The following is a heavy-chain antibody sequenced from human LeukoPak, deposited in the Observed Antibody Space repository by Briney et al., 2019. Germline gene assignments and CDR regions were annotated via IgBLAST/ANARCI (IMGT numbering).Heavy chain of an antibody. Sequence: SETLSLTCAVYDGSLSGYYWGWIRQPPGKGLEWIGEINHSGGTNYNPSLKSRVTISVDTSKNQFSLKLSSVTAADTAVYYCARHVDTAMVPDYWGQGTLVTVSS. D-gene: IGHD5-18*01. V-gene: IGHV4-34*01. CDR2: INHSGGT. CDR1: DGSLSGYY. J-gene: IGHJ4*02. CDR3: ARHVDTAMVPDY.